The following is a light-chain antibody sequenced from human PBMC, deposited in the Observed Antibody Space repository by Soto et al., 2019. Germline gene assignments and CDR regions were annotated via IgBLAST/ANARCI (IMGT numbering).Light chain of an antibody. V-gene: IGKV1-12*01. CDR1: QGISSW. CDR3: KQANSCPIP. CDR2: AAS. J-gene: IGKJ5*01. Sequence: DIQMTQSPSSVSASVGGRVTITWRASQGISSWLAWDQQKPGKAPKLLIYAASSLKSVVPSRFSGSGSVTDCNLTISSMQPEYFAPYYSKQANSCPIPFGKGIRLESK.